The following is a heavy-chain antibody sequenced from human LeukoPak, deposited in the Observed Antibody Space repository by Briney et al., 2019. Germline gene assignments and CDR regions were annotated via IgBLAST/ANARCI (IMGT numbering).Heavy chain of an antibody. CDR2: ISYSGST. CDR3: ARHIAVAGSPNYYGMDV. V-gene: IGHV4-59*08. CDR1: GGSISSYY. Sequence: SETLSLTCTVSGGSISSYYWSWIRQPPGKGLEWIGYISYSGSTNYNPSLKSRVTISVDTSRNQFSLKLSSVTAADTAVYYCARHIAVAGSPNYYGMDVWGQGTTVTVSS. D-gene: IGHD6-19*01. J-gene: IGHJ6*02.